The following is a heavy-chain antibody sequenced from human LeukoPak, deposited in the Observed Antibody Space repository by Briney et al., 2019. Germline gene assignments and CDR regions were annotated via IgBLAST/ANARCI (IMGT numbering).Heavy chain of an antibody. Sequence: SETLSLTCTVSGASMRTYYWSWIRQPPGKGLEWIGFIYHSGSTDYNPSLKSRGTLSVDTSKNQFSLKLSSVTAADTAVYYCARTNHYGSGSYYPDLWGQGTLVTVSS. CDR1: GASMRTYY. J-gene: IGHJ5*02. V-gene: IGHV4-59*08. D-gene: IGHD3-10*01. CDR3: ARTNHYGSGSYYPDL. CDR2: IYHSGST.